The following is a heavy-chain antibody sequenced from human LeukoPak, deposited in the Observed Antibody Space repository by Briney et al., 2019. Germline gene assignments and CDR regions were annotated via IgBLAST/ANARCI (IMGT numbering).Heavy chain of an antibody. CDR2: IYSGDST. CDR3: ARLNKGHYLDY. V-gene: IGHV3-53*01. D-gene: IGHD1/OR15-1a*01. Sequence: GGSLRLSCAAAGFTVDSNYVTWVRQAPGKGLECVSVIYSGDSTYYADSVKGRFTISRDNSKNTLYLQMNSLRAEDTAIYYCARLNKGHYLDYWGKGTLVTVSS. CDR1: GFTVDSNY. J-gene: IGHJ4*02.